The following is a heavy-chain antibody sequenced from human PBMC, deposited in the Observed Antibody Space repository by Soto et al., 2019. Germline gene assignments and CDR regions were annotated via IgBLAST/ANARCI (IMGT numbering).Heavy chain of an antibody. CDR3: ARDLGRITIFGVVRSRAFDI. D-gene: IGHD3-3*01. V-gene: IGHV4-39*02. CDR1: GGSISSSSYY. CDR2: IYYSGST. Sequence: SETLSLTCTVSGGSISSSSYYWGWIRQPPGKGLEWIGSIYYSGSTYYNPSLKSRVTISVDTSKNQFSLKLSSVTAADTAVYYCARDLGRITIFGVVRSRAFDIWGQGTMVTVSS. J-gene: IGHJ3*02.